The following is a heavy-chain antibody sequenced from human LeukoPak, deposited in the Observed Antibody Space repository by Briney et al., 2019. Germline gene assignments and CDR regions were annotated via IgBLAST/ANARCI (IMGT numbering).Heavy chain of an antibody. CDR2: IKQDGSEK. V-gene: IGHV3-7*01. D-gene: IGHD6-13*01. J-gene: IGHJ4*02. Sequence: PGGSLRLSCAASGFTFSSYWMSWARQAPGKGLERVANIKQDGSEKYYVDSVKGRFTISRDNAKNSLYLQMNSLRAEDTAVYYCARGSREQQLVPYVNYWGQGTLVTVSS. CDR1: GFTFSSYW. CDR3: ARGSREQQLVPYVNY.